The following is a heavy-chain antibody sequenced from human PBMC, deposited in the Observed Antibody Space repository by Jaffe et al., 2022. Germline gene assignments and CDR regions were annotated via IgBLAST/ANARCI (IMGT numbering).Heavy chain of an antibody. V-gene: IGHV3-23*01. CDR2: ISGSGGST. J-gene: IGHJ5*02. CDR1: GFTFSSYA. CDR3: AKRSGGQWDHPIDTYCSGGSCYYNWFDP. Sequence: EVQLLESGGGLVQPGGSLRLSCAASGFTFSSYAMSWVRQAPGKGLEWVSAISGSGGSTYYADSVKGRFTISRDNSKNTLYLQMNSLRAEDTAVYYCAKRSGGQWDHPIDTYCSGGSCYYNWFDPWGQGTLVTVSS. D-gene: IGHD2-15*01.